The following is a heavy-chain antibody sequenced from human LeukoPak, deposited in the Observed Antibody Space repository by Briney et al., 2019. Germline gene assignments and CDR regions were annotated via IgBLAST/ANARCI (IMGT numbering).Heavy chain of an antibody. J-gene: IGHJ4*02. CDR1: GFTFSDYY. D-gene: IGHD7-27*01. CDR2: IYHSGST. CDR3: ARVLWGSGYFDY. V-gene: IGHV4-34*01. Sequence: LRLSCAASGFTFSDYYMSWIRQAPGKGLEWIGHIYHSGSTYYNPSLKSRVTMSVDRSKNQFSLKLNSVTAADTAVYYCARVLWGSGYFDYWGQGTLVTVSS.